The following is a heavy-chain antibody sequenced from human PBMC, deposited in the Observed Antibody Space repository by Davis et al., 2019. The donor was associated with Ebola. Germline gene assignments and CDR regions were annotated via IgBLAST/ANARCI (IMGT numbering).Heavy chain of an antibody. CDR1: GYTFTRYY. Sequence: ASVKVSCKAFGYTFTRYYMHWVRQAPGQGLEGVGIINPGGGSTSYAQKFQARVTMTRDTSTSTVYMELSSLRSEDTAVYYCARGRRYCSSDSCYPDAFDIWGQGTMVTVSS. D-gene: IGHD2-2*01. J-gene: IGHJ3*02. CDR2: INPGGGST. CDR3: ARGRRYCSSDSCYPDAFDI. V-gene: IGHV1-46*01.